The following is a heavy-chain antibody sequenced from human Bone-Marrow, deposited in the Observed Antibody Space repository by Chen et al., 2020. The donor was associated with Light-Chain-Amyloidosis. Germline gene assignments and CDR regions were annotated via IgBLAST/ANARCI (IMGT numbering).Heavy chain of an antibody. CDR2: VSVSSNTA. D-gene: IGHD1-26*01. J-gene: IGHJ4*02. Sequence: EVQLVESGGGLVQPGGSLRLSCVASGSTFSSYTMNWVRQAPGKGLEWVSTVSVSSNTAYHADSVKGRFTTSRDNFKNTLYLQMNSLRTDDTAVYYCTKTWGYFDDWGQGTLVTVSS. CDR1: GSTFSSYT. CDR3: TKTWGYFDD. V-gene: IGHV3-23*04.